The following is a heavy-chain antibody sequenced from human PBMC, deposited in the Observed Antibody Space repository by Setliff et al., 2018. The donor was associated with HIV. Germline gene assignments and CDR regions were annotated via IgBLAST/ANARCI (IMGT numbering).Heavy chain of an antibody. CDR2: INSGSSTI. J-gene: IGHJ4*02. CDR1: GFTFSDYY. V-gene: IGHV3-48*01. Sequence: GGSLRLSCAASGFTFSDYYMNWVRQAPGKGLEWVSYINSGSSTIYYADSVKGRFTISRDNSKNTVYLQMNSLRVEDTAVYYCARELYREWDYWGQGTLVTVSS. D-gene: IGHD3-16*02. CDR3: ARELYREWDY.